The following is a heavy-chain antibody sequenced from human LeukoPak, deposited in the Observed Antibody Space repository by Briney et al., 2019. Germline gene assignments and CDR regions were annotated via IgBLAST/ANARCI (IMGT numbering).Heavy chain of an antibody. Sequence: PSETLSLTCAVSGGSISSSNWWSWVRQPPGKGLEWIGEIYHSGSTNYNPSLKSRVTISVDKSKNQFSLKLSSVTAADTAVYYCASSTPDPYYFDYWGQGTLVTVSS. V-gene: IGHV4-4*02. J-gene: IGHJ4*02. CDR2: IYHSGST. CDR3: ASSTPDPYYFDY. CDR1: GGSISSSNW.